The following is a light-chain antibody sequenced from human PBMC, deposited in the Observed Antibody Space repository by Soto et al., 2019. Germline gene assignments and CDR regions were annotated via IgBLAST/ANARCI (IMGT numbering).Light chain of an antibody. J-gene: IGKJ1*01. Sequence: EIVVTQSPATLSGSPGERVTLSCRASQFVSSRLAWYQQRPGQVPRLLIYGESSRATGIPDRFSGSGSGTDFTLTISRLEPEDFAVYYCQQYGSSWTFGQGTKVDIK. CDR3: QQYGSSWT. CDR2: GES. V-gene: IGKV3-20*01. CDR1: QFVSSR.